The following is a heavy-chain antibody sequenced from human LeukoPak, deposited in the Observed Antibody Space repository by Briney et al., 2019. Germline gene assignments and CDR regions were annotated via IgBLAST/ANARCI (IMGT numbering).Heavy chain of an antibody. CDR2: INHSGST. CDR1: GGSFSGYY. D-gene: IGHD3-3*01. V-gene: IGHV4-34*01. J-gene: IGHJ4*02. Sequence: PSETLSLTCAVYGGSFSGYYWSWIRQPPGKGLEWIGEINHSGSTNYNPSLKNRVTISVDTSKNQFSLKLSSVTAADTAVYYCARLFYTSSGYFDYWGQGTLVTVSS. CDR3: ARLFYTSSGYFDY.